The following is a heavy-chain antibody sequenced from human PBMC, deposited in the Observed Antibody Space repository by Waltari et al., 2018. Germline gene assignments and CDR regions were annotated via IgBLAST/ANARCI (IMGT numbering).Heavy chain of an antibody. D-gene: IGHD3-22*01. J-gene: IGHJ3*02. Sequence: VQLQESGPGLVKPSETLSLRCNVSGDSIRSHFWSWIRQAPGKGLEWIGHMYFSGTKDYNPSLKSRVAISIDTSKNHFSLNLISVTAADTAIYYCARLPRGSVIIGAFDIWGQGTQVTVSS. CDR1: GDSIRSHF. CDR2: MYFSGTK. V-gene: IGHV4-59*11. CDR3: ARLPRGSVIIGAFDI.